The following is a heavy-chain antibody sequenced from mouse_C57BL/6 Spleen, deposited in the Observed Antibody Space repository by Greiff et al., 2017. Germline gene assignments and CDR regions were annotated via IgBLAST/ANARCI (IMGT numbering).Heavy chain of an antibody. CDR2: IYPGDGDT. CDR3: ARVDSSKVFAY. V-gene: IGHV1-82*01. J-gene: IGHJ3*01. CDR1: GYAFSSSW. D-gene: IGHD3-2*02. Sequence: QKPLPDLVKPGASVKISCKASGYAFSSSWMNWVKQRPGKGLEWIGRIYPGDGDTNYNGKFKGKATLTADKSSSTAYMQLSSLTSEDSAVYFCARVDSSKVFAYWGQGTLVTVSA.